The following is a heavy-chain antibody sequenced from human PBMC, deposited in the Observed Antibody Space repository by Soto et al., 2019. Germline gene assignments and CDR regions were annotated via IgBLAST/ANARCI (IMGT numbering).Heavy chain of an antibody. V-gene: IGHV1-2*04. CDR1: GYTFTGYY. Sequence: ASVKVSCKASGYTFTGYYMHWVRQAPGQGREWMGWIKPNSGGTNYAQKFQGWVTMTRDTSISTAYMELSRLRSDDTAVYYCASSHTYYYYGMDVWGQGTTVTVSS. J-gene: IGHJ6*02. CDR2: IKPNSGGT. CDR3: ASSHTYYYYGMDV.